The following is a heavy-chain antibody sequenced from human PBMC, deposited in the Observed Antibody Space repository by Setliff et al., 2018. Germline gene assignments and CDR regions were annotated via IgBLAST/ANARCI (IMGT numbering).Heavy chain of an antibody. D-gene: IGHD2-15*01. CDR1: GGSIITDPYF. CDR3: ARVAYPNGGSCRYFDN. CDR2: ISYSGRT. J-gene: IGHJ4*02. Sequence: PSETLSLTCAVSGGSIITDPYFWTWIRQHPVKGLEWIGYISYSGRTSYNPSLYSRITVSLDRSKNQFSLQLTSVTAADTAMYYCARVAYPNGGSCRYFDNWGQGTLVTVSS. V-gene: IGHV4-31*11.